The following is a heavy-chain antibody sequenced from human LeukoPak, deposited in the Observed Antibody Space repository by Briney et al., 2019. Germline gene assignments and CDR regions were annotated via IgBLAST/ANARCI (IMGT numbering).Heavy chain of an antibody. V-gene: IGHV3-11*01. D-gene: IGHD2-2*01. CDR3: AKNHEHGRYAGFDF. CDR2: ISSSGSTI. CDR1: GFTFSDYY. J-gene: IGHJ3*01. Sequence: GGSLRLSCAASGFTFSDYYMSWIRQAPGKGLEWVSYISSSGSTIYYADSVKGRFTISRDNAKNSLYLQMNSLRAEDTAVYYCAKNHEHGRYAGFDFWAEGALVAVSS.